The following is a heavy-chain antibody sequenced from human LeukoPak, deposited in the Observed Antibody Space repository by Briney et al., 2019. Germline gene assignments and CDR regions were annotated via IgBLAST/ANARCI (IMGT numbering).Heavy chain of an antibody. Sequence: GGSLRLSCTAFGFTFGDHAMSWVRQAPGKGLEWVGFIRSKAYRGTTEYAASVKGRFTISRDDSTSIAYLQMNSLKTEDTAVYYCTRGPIQLWPYYGMDVWGQGTTVIVSS. J-gene: IGHJ6*02. CDR2: IRSKAYRGTT. D-gene: IGHD5-18*01. CDR1: GFTFGDHA. V-gene: IGHV3-49*04. CDR3: TRGPIQLWPYYGMDV.